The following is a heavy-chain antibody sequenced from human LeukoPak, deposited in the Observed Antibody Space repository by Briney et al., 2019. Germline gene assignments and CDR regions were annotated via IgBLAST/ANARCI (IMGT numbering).Heavy chain of an antibody. CDR3: ARAFGTVGYYYYGMDV. Sequence: GGSLRLSCAASGFTFSSYEMNWVRQAPGKGLEWVSYISSSGSTIYYADSVKGRFTISRDNAKNSLYLQMNSLGAEDTAVYYCARAFGTVGYYYYGMDVWGQGTTVTVSS. CDR1: GFTFSSYE. V-gene: IGHV3-48*03. D-gene: IGHD3-3*01. CDR2: ISSSGSTI. J-gene: IGHJ6*02.